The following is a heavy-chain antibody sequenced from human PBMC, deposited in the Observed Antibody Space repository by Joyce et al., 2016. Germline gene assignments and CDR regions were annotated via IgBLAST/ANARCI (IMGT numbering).Heavy chain of an antibody. Sequence: EVQLVESGGGLVQPGGSLRLSCAASGFTFSTYSMHCVRQAPGKGLEWVSYSSSSGRSIYYADSVKGRFTISRDNAKNSLYLQMNSLRPEDTAVYYCARERTGLSPDPFDIWGQGTMVTVSS. V-gene: IGHV3-48*04. CDR2: SSSSGRSI. CDR1: GFTFSTYS. J-gene: IGHJ3*02. D-gene: IGHD1-1*01. CDR3: ARERTGLSPDPFDI.